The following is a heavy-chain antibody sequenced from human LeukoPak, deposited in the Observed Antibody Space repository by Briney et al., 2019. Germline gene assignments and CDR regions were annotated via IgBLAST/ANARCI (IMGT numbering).Heavy chain of an antibody. CDR1: GFTLSSYS. J-gene: IGHJ4*02. CDR2: ISGGSSTI. V-gene: IGHV3-48*01. CDR3: ARVGSNQWLDY. Sequence: GGSLRLSCAASGFTLSSYSMNWVRQAPGKGLEWVSYISGGSSTIYNADSVKGRFTISRDDAKNLLYLLMDTLRAEDTAVYYCARVGSNQWLDYWGQGTLVTVSS. D-gene: IGHD6-19*01.